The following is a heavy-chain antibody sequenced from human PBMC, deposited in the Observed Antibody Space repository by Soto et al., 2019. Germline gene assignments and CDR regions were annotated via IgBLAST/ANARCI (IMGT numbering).Heavy chain of an antibody. V-gene: IGHV1-69*01. CDR2: IIPIFGTA. D-gene: IGHD6-13*01. CDR1: GGTFSSYA. CDR3: AIIGGTSMFGAAAGSGKMDV. Sequence: QVQLVQSGAEVKKPGSSVKVSCKASGGTFSSYAISWVRQAPGQGLEWMGGIIPIFGTANYEQKFQGRVTIPADESTGTAYMELSSLRSEDTAVYYCAIIGGTSMFGAAAGSGKMDVWGQGTTVTVSS. J-gene: IGHJ6*02.